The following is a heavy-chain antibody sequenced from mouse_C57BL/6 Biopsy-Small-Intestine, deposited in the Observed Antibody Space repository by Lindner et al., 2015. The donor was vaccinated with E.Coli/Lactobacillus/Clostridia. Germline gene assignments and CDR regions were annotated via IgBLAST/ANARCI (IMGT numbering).Heavy chain of an antibody. V-gene: IGHV1-54*01. D-gene: IGHD2-3*01. J-gene: IGHJ2*01. CDR3: ARWGYDGPNDY. Sequence: VQLQESGAELVRPGTSVKVSCKASGYAFTNYFIEWVKQRPGQGLEWIGVINPGSGGTNYNGKFRDKATLTADKSSSTAYMQLSSLTSEDSAVYFCARWGYDGPNDYWGQGTTLTVSS. CDR1: GYAFTNYF. CDR2: INPGSGGT.